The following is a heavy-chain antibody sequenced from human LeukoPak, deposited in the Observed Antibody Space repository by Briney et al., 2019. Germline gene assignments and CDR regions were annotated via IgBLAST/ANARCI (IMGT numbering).Heavy chain of an antibody. CDR3: ARDLGIYYDSSGYYYKDY. V-gene: IGHV3-30-3*01. CDR1: GFTFSSYA. Sequence: GGSLRLSCAASGFTFSSYAMRWVRQAPGKGLEWVAVISYDGSNKYYADSVKGRFTISRDNSKNTLYLQMNSLRAEDTAVYYCARDLGIYYDSSGYYYKDYWGQGTLVTVSS. J-gene: IGHJ4*02. D-gene: IGHD3-22*01. CDR2: ISYDGSNK.